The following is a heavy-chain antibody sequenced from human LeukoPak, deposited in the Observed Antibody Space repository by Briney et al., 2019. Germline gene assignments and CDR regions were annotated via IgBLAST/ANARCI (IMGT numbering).Heavy chain of an antibody. CDR2: ISGSGGST. Sequence: GGSLRLSCAASGFTFSSYAMSWVRQAPGKGLEWVSAISGSGGSTYYADSVKGRFTISRDNSKNTLYLQMNSLRAEDTAVYYCAKDRPTVVTRRHYFDYWGQGTLVTVSS. CDR3: AKDRPTVVTRRHYFDY. D-gene: IGHD4-23*01. CDR1: GFTFSSYA. V-gene: IGHV3-23*01. J-gene: IGHJ4*02.